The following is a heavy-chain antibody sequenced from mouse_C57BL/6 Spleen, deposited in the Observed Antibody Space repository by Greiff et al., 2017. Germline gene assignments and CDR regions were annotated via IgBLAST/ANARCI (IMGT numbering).Heavy chain of an antibody. D-gene: IGHD1-1*01. Sequence: EVNLVESGGDLVKPGGSLKLSCAASGFTFSSYGMSWVRQTPDKRLEWVATISSGGSYTYYPDSVKGRFTISRDNAKNTLYLQMSSLKSEDTALYYCARQDITTVVAPLDYWGQGTSVTVSS. CDR3: ARQDITTVVAPLDY. V-gene: IGHV5-6*01. CDR1: GFTFSSYG. J-gene: IGHJ4*01. CDR2: ISSGGSYT.